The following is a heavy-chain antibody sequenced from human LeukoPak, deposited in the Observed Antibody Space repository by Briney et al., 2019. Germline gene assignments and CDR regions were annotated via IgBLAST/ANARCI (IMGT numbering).Heavy chain of an antibody. CDR1: GGSISSFF. V-gene: IGHV4-59*01. CDR3: ARDLKGYSYGNHDAFDI. J-gene: IGHJ3*02. CDR2: IYDSGIT. D-gene: IGHD5-18*01. Sequence: TSETLSLTCTVSGGSISSFFWNWIRQPPGKGLEWIGNIYDSGITNYNPSLRSRVIISVDTSMNQFSLKLSSVTAADTAVYYCARDLKGYSYGNHDAFDIWGQGTMVTVSS.